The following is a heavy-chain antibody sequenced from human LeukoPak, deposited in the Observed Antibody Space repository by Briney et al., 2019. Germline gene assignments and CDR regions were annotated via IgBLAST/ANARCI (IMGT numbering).Heavy chain of an antibody. CDR3: AKPCGGDCYPAEYFQH. D-gene: IGHD2-21*02. Sequence: PGGSLRLSCAASGFTFSDYYMTWIRQAPGKGLEWVSVISRNGGSTYYADSVKGRFTISRDNSKNTLYLQVSSLRAEDTAVYFCAKPCGGDCYPAEYFQHWGQGTLVTVSS. CDR2: ISRNGGST. CDR1: GFTFSDYY. J-gene: IGHJ1*01. V-gene: IGHV3-23*01.